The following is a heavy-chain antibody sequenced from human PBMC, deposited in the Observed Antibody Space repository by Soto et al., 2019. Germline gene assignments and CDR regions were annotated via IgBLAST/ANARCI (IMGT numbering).Heavy chain of an antibody. D-gene: IGHD5-18*01. V-gene: IGHV3-33*01. Sequence: QVQLVESGGGVVQPGRSLRLSCAASGFTFSSYGMHWVRQAAGKGLEWVAVIWYDGSNKYYADSVKGRFTISRDNSKNTLYLQMNSLRAEDTAVYYCARSLNVDTAMVDPFYYYYYGMDVWGQGTTVTVSS. CDR3: ARSLNVDTAMVDPFYYYYYGMDV. J-gene: IGHJ6*02. CDR2: IWYDGSNK. CDR1: GFTFSSYG.